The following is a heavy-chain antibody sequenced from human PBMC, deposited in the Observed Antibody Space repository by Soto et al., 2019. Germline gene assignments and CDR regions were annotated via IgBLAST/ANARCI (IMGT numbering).Heavy chain of an antibody. J-gene: IGHJ4*02. D-gene: IGHD6-6*01. CDR3: ARAKTKYSSSSEYDY. CDR1: GYIFTSYG. CDR2: ISAYSGNT. Sequence: ASVKVSCKASGYIFTSYGISWVRQAPGQGLEWMGWISAYSGNTNYAQKLQGRVTMTTDTSASTAYMELRSLRSDDTAVYYCARAKTKYSSSSEYDYWGQGTLVTVSS. V-gene: IGHV1-18*01.